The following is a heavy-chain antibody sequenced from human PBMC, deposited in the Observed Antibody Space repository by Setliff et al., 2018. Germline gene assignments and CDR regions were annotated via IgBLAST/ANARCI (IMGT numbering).Heavy chain of an antibody. V-gene: IGHV1-18*01. J-gene: IGHJ5*02. Sequence: GASVKVSCKASGYTFTSYGISWVRQAPGQGLEWMGWISAYNGNTNYAQKLQGRVTMTTGTSTSTAYMELRSLRSDDTAVYYCARDPSLYCSSTSCSPHWFDPWGQGTLVTVSS. CDR2: ISAYNGNT. CDR3: ARDPSLYCSSTSCSPHWFDP. CDR1: GYTFTSYG. D-gene: IGHD2-2*01.